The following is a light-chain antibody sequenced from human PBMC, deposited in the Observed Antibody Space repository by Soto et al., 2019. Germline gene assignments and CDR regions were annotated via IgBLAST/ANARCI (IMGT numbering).Light chain of an antibody. V-gene: IGKV3-15*01. CDR2: GAS. J-gene: IGKJ1*01. CDR1: QSIRSN. Sequence: EIVMTQSPDTLTVSPGEGATPSCRVSQSIRSNLAWYQQRPGQAPRLLMYGASTRADGIPARFTGSGSGTEFTLTISSLQSEDFAVYYCQQYNDWPLTFGQGTKVDI. CDR3: QQYNDWPLT.